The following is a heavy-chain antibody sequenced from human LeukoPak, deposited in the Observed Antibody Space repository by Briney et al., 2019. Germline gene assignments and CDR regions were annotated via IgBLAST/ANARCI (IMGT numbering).Heavy chain of an antibody. J-gene: IGHJ4*02. CDR3: ASTMYHYGSGYY. D-gene: IGHD3-10*01. CDR2: IYYSGST. Sequence: SETLSLTCTVSGYSISSGYYWSWSRQPPGKGLEWIGSIYYSGSTYYNPSLKSRVTISVDTSKSQFSLKLSSVTAADTAVYYCASTMYHYGSGYYGGQGTLVTVSS. V-gene: IGHV4-38-2*02. CDR1: GYSISSGYY.